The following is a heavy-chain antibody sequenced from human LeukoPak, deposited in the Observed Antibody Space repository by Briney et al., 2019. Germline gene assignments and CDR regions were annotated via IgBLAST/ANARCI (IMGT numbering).Heavy chain of an antibody. Sequence: KPSETLSLTCTVSGGSISSYYWSWIRQPPGKGLEWIGYIYYSGSTNYNPSLKSRVTISVDTSKNQFSLKLSSVTAADTAVYYCARARRFGELLSNYDYYYMDVWGKGTTVTVSS. CDR3: ARARRFGELLSNYDYYYMDV. D-gene: IGHD3-10*01. J-gene: IGHJ6*03. CDR2: IYYSGST. V-gene: IGHV4-59*01. CDR1: GGSISSYY.